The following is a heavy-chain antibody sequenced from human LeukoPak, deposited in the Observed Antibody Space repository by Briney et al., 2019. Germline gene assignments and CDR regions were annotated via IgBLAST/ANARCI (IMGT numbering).Heavy chain of an antibody. CDR1: GGSISSYY. V-gene: IGHV4-59*01. CDR3: ARDRGDILTYFDY. D-gene: IGHD3-9*01. J-gene: IGHJ4*02. CDR2: IYYSGST. Sequence: PSETLSLTCTVPGGSISSYYWSWIRQPPGKGLEWIGYIYYSGSTNYNPSLKSRVTISVDTSKNQFSLKLSSVTAADTAVYYCARDRGDILTYFDYWGQGTLVTVSS.